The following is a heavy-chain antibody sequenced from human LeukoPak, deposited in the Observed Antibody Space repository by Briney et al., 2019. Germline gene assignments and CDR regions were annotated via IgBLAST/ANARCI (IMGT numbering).Heavy chain of an antibody. D-gene: IGHD4-23*01. CDR2: INQDGSAK. CDR3: GRGRGGNSFPAFDL. J-gene: IGHJ3*01. CDR1: GFSFTNSW. V-gene: IGHV3-7*01. Sequence: GGSLRLSCATSGFSFTNSWMNWVRQAPGKGLEWVANINQDGSAKYYVDSVKGRFTISRDNAKNSLFLQMNSLRAEDTAVYYCGRGRGGNSFPAFDLWGQGTMVTVSS.